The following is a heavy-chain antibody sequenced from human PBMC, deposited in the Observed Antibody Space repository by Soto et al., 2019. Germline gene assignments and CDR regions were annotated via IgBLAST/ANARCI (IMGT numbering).Heavy chain of an antibody. V-gene: IGHV4-4*07. Sequence: SETRSLTCTVSGASITGTSYWSWIRQPAGXGLEWIGRFSLSGTTNYNPSLRSRVTMSADVSKNQFSLRLTSVTAADTALYYCARGMTPPGAPAWYYFDSWGQGALVTVSS. CDR2: FSLSGTT. CDR1: GASITGTSY. CDR3: ARGMTPPGAPAWYYFDS. D-gene: IGHD2-8*02. J-gene: IGHJ4*02.